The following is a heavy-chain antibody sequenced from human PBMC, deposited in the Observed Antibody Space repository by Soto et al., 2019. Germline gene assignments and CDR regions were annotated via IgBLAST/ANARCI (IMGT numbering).Heavy chain of an antibody. Sequence: SETLSLTCAVSGGPFSAYYWSWIRQPPGKGLQWIGEINQSGTTKFNPSLKSRVTIEVDTSKIQFSLRLSSVTAADTAVYYCAILAAAVGYWGQGTLVTVSS. CDR1: GGPFSAYY. D-gene: IGHD6-13*01. CDR2: INQSGTT. J-gene: IGHJ4*02. CDR3: AILAAAVGY. V-gene: IGHV4-34*01.